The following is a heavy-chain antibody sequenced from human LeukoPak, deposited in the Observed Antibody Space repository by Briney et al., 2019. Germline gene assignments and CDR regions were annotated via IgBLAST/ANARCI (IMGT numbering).Heavy chain of an antibody. CDR1: GYSISSGYY. J-gene: IGHJ6*03. CDR2: IYHSGST. CDR3: ARKIQLHMDV. D-gene: IGHD5-18*01. Sequence: PSETLSLTCTVSGYSISSGYYWGWIRQPPGKGLGWIGSIYHSGSTYYNPSLKSRVTISVDKSKNQFSLKLSSVTAADTAVYYCARKIQLHMDVWGKGTTVTVSS. V-gene: IGHV4-38-2*02.